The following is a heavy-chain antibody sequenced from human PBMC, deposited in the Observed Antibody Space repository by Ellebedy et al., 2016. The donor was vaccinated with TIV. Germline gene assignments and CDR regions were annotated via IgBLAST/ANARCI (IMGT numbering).Heavy chain of an antibody. CDR1: GYIVTNHA. CDR2: INPANGET. CDR3: ARAPADY. J-gene: IGHJ4*02. Sequence: ASVKVSCKASGYIVTNHAVHWVRQAPGQSFEWMGWINPANGETRYSQKFLGRVTITSDTSATTVYMELSSLRSEETAVYFCARAPADYWGQGTLVTVSS. V-gene: IGHV1-3*01.